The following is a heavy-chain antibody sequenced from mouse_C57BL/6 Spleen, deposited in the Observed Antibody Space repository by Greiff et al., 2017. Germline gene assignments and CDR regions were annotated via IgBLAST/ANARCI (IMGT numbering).Heavy chain of an antibody. D-gene: IGHD2-4*01. CDR1: GYTLTGYC. V-gene: IGHV1-9*01. J-gene: IGHJ2*01. CDR2: ILPGSGDT. CDR3: ARFDGITTGFDY. Sequence: VQLQQSGAELMKPGASVKLSCTATGYTLTGYCIEWVKQRPGHGLAWIGGILPGSGDTKHNEKFQGKATTTAETSSNTSYKLLSSLTTEDAAIYYCARFDGITTGFDYWGQGTTLTVSS.